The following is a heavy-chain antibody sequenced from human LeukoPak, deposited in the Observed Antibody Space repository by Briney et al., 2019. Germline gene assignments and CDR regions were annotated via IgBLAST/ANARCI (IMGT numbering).Heavy chain of an antibody. CDR3: ARVKSRIAAAGTAPDY. CDR1: GFTFSSYW. CDR2: INSDGSST. V-gene: IGHV3-74*01. D-gene: IGHD6-13*01. J-gene: IGHJ4*02. Sequence: GGSLRLSCAASGFTFSSYWMPWVRQAPGKGLVWVSRINSDGSSTSYADSVKGRFTISRDNAKNTLYLQMNSLRAEDTAVYYCARVKSRIAAAGTAPDYWGQGTLVAVSS.